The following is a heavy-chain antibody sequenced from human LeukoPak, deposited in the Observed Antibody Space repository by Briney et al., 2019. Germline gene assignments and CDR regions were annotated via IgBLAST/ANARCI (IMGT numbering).Heavy chain of an antibody. D-gene: IGHD7-27*01. CDR3: ARWGRPNFDY. V-gene: IGHV4-59*01. CDR2: ISDSGST. Sequence: SETLSLTCTVSGGSIRGYSWSWLRQPPGKGLEWLGYISDSGSTKYNPSLKTRIIISLDTSKNHFSLKLSSVTAADTAVYYCARWGRPNFDYWGQGTLVTVSS. CDR1: GGSIRGYS. J-gene: IGHJ4*02.